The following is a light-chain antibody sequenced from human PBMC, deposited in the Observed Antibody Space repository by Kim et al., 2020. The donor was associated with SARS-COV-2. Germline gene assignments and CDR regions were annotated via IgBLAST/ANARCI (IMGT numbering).Light chain of an antibody. CDR3: QAWDCSTVV. J-gene: IGLJ2*01. CDR1: KLGGKY. CDR2: HDS. Sequence: VPPGRQAMMSCSGDKLGGKYAGLFQQKPGPSPVLVIYHDSKRPSRIPERFSGSVSGNTATLTISGTQAMDEADYYCQAWDCSTVVIGAETQLTIL. V-gene: IGLV3-1*01.